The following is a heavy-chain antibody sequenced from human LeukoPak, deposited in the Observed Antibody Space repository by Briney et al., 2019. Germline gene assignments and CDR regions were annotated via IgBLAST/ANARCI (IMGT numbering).Heavy chain of an antibody. CDR1: GYTFTGYY. CDR2: INPNSGGT. V-gene: IGHV1-2*02. D-gene: IGHD6-19*01. J-gene: IGHJ3*02. CDR3: ARVVIAVAGTGGAFDI. Sequence: ASVKVSCKASGYTFTGYYMHWVRQAPGQGLEWMGWINPNSGGTNYAQKFQGRVTMTRDTSISTAYMELSRLRSDDTAVYYCARVVIAVAGTGGAFDIWGQGTMVTVSS.